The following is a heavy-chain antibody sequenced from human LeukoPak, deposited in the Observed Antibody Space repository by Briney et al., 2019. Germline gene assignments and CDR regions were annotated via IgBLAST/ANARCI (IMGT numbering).Heavy chain of an antibody. CDR3: ARGPQHEAFEI. CDR2: IYYSGST. Sequence: SETLSLTCTVSGGSLSSSSYYWGWIRQPPGKGLEWIGSIYYSGSTYYNPSLKSRVTISVDTSKNQFSLKLSSVTAADTAVYYCARGPQHEAFEIWGQGTMVTVSS. V-gene: IGHV4-39*07. J-gene: IGHJ3*02. D-gene: IGHD2-2*01. CDR1: GGSLSSSSYY.